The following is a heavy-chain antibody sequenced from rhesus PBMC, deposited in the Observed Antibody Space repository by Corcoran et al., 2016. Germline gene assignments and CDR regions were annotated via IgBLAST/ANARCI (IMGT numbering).Heavy chain of an antibody. CDR2: IYGNSAST. J-gene: IGHJ4*01. CDR3: AKDNYGYDY. V-gene: IGHV4-73*01. Sequence: QVQLQQWGEGLVKPSETLSLTCAVYGGSISGYYYWSWIRQPPGKGLEWIGYIYGNSASTNYNPYLKYRVTISKDTSKNQFSLKLSSVTAADTAVYYCAKDNYGYDYWGQGVLVTVSS. CDR1: GGSISGYYY. D-gene: IGHD4-17*01.